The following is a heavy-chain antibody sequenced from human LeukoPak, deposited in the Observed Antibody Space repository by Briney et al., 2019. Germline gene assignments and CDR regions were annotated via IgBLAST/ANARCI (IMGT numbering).Heavy chain of an antibody. Sequence: SETLSLTCTVSGYSISSGYYWGWIRQPPGKGLEWIGSIYHSGSTYYNPSLKSRVTISVDTSKNQFSLKLSSVTAADTAVYYCARERWLQSRVFAFDIWGQGTMVTVSS. V-gene: IGHV4-38-2*02. CDR1: GYSISSGYY. D-gene: IGHD5-24*01. CDR2: IYHSGST. CDR3: ARERWLQSRVFAFDI. J-gene: IGHJ3*02.